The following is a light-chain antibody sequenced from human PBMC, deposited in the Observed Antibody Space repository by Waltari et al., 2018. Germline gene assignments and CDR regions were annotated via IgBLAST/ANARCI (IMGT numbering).Light chain of an antibody. CDR3: SSYTTSSTLV. CDR2: DVT. V-gene: IGLV2-14*01. CDR1: SSDVGSYNY. J-gene: IGLJ3*02. Sequence: QSALTQPASGSGSPGQSITISCSGTSSDVGSYNYVSWYQQHPGKAPKLMIYDVTKRPSGVSNRFSGSKSGNTASLTISGLQAEDEADYYCSSYTTSSTLVFGGGTKLTVL.